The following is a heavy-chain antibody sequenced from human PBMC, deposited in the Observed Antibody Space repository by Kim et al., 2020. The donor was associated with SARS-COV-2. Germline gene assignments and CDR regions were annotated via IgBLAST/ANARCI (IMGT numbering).Heavy chain of an antibody. V-gene: IGHV1-3*01. D-gene: IGHD3-16*01. CDR2: INAGNGNT. Sequence: ASVKVSCKASGYTFTSYAMHWVRQAPGQRLEWMGWINAGNGNTKYSQKFQGRVTITRDTSASTAYMELSSLRSEDTAVYYCARDNPPFGVGDYGMDVWGQGTTVTVSS. CDR3: ARDNPPFGVGDYGMDV. CDR1: GYTFTSYA. J-gene: IGHJ6*02.